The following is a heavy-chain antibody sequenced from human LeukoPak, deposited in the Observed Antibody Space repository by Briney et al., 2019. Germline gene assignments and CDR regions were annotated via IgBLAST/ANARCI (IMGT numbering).Heavy chain of an antibody. CDR2: IYHSGST. CDR1: GYSISSGYY. V-gene: IGHV4-38-2*02. CDR3: ARSYSSGWPSYYYYMDV. Sequence: PSETLSLTCTVSGYSISSGYYWGWIRQPPGQGLEWIGSIYHSGSTYYNPSLKSRVTISVDTSKNQFSLKLSSVTAADTAVYYCARSYSSGWPSYYYYMDVWGKGTTVTVSS. J-gene: IGHJ6*03. D-gene: IGHD6-19*01.